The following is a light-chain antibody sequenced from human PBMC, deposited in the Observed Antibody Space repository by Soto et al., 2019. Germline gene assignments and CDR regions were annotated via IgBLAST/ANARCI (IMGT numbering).Light chain of an antibody. CDR3: QVWDASNDLHIL. J-gene: IGLJ2*01. CDR1: NIGSKS. V-gene: IGLV3-21*02. Sequence: SYELTQPPSVSVAPGQTARITCGGKNIGSKSVHWYQQKSGQAQVLVVYDDSDRPSGIPERFSGSNSGNTATLTISRVEAGDEADYYCQVWDASNDLHILFGGGTKLTVL. CDR2: DDS.